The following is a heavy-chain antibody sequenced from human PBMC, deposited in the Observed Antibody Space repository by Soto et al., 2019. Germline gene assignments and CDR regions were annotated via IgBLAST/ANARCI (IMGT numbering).Heavy chain of an antibody. CDR1: GFTFSSYG. D-gene: IGHD3-10*01. Sequence: GGSLRLSCAASGFTFSSYGMHWVRQAPGKGLEWVAVISYDGSNKYYADSVKGRFTISRDNSKNTLYLQMNSLRAEDTAVYYCASSTPSSEYYYGSQYYYYGMDVWGQGTTVTVSS. CDR3: ASSTPSSEYYYGSQYYYYGMDV. CDR2: ISYDGSNK. J-gene: IGHJ6*02. V-gene: IGHV3-30*03.